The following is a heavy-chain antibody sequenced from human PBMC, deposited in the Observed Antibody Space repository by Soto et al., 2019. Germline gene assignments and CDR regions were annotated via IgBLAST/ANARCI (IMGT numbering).Heavy chain of an antibody. J-gene: IGHJ4*02. Sequence: QVQLVQSGAEVKKPGASVKVSCKASGYTFTSYDINWVRQATGQGLEWMGWMNPNSGNTAYAQKFQGRVTMIRNTSISTAYMELSSLRSEDTAVYYCARERTGPNYFDYWGQGTLVTVSS. V-gene: IGHV1-8*01. CDR3: ARERTGPNYFDY. D-gene: IGHD1-7*01. CDR2: MNPNSGNT. CDR1: GYTFTSYD.